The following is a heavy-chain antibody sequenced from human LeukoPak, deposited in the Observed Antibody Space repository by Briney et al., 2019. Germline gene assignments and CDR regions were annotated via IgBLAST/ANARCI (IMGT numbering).Heavy chain of an antibody. J-gene: IGHJ2*01. Sequence: SQTLSLTCTVSGDSITSSRYYCGWIRQPPGKGLEWIGSIDYSGSTYYRPSLKSRVTISVDTSKNQFSLKLRSVTAADTAVYYCARHPPSEWYFDLWGRGTLVTVSS. CDR3: ARHPPSEWYFDL. CDR1: GDSITSSRYY. V-gene: IGHV4-39*01. CDR2: IDYSGST.